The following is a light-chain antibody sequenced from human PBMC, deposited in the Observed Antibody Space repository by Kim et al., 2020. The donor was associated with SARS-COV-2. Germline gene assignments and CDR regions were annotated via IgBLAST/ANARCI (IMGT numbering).Light chain of an antibody. V-gene: IGLV6-57*03. CDR1: GGKNASNF. CDR2: KDN. Sequence: ASPGKEVTVSCTRSGGKNASNFEQWYQQRPGSAPTSVIYKDNQRPSWVPDRFSGSIDDSSNSASLTISGLKTEDEADYYCQSGRLFGGGTQLTVL. J-gene: IGLJ2*01. CDR3: QSGRL.